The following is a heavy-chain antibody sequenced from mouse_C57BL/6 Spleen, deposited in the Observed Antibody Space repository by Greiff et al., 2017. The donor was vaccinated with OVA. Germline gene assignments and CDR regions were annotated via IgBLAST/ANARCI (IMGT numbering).Heavy chain of an antibody. CDR2: ISSGSSTI. CDR1: GFTFSDYG. J-gene: IGHJ4*01. V-gene: IGHV5-17*01. D-gene: IGHD1-2*01. CDR3: ARPYYYGSYYYAMDY. Sequence: ESGGGLVKPGGSLKLSCAASGFTFSDYGMHWVRQAPEKGLEWVAYISSGSSTIYYADTVKGRFTISRDNAKNTLFLQMTSLRSEDTAMYYCARPYYYGSYYYAMDYWGQGTSVTVSS.